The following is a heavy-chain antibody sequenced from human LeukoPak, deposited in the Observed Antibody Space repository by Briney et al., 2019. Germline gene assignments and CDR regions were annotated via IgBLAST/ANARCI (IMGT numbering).Heavy chain of an antibody. V-gene: IGHV3-30*18. D-gene: IGHD4-11*01. CDR3: AKIGTVTTPEGDY. J-gene: IGHJ4*02. CDR2: ISYDGSNK. Sequence: LSLTCAVSGGSISSSNWWSWVRQPPGKGLEWVAVISYDGSNKYYADSVKGRFTISRDNSKNTLYLQMNSLRAEDTAVYYCAKIGTVTTPEGDYWGQGTLVTVSS. CDR1: GGSISSSN.